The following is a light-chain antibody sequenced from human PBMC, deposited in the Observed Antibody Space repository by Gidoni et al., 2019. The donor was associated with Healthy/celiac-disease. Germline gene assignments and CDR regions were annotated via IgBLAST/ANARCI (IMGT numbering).Light chain of an antibody. CDR1: QSVSSY. J-gene: IGKJ4*01. Sequence: EIAMTQSLAPLSLSQGDSATLSCRASQSVSSYLAWYQQKPGQAPRLLIYDAYNMATGIPARFSGSGSGTDFTLTISSLEPEDFAVYYCHQRSNCPPLTFGQGTKVEIK. CDR2: DAY. CDR3: HQRSNCPPLT. V-gene: IGKV3-11*01.